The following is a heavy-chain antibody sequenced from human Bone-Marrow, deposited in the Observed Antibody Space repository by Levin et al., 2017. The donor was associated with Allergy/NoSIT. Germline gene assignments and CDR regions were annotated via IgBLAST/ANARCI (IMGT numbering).Heavy chain of an antibody. V-gene: IGHV4-31*03. Sequence: SETLSLTCTVSGGSIRSGGYYWSWIRQHPGKGLEWIGYIYDSGSTSYNPSLESRVAISVDTTKNTFYLKLTSLTAAATAVYYCARIPDTTSEFDYWGQGTLVTVSS. D-gene: IGHD5-18*01. CDR2: IYDSGST. CDR3: ARIPDTTSEFDY. CDR1: GGSIRSGGYY. J-gene: IGHJ4*02.